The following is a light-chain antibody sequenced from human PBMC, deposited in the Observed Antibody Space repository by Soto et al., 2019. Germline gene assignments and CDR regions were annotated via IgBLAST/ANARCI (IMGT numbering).Light chain of an antibody. Sequence: EIVLTQFPDTLSLSPGERATLSCRGSRSVRNSYLAWYQQRPGQAPRLLIYGADSRATGIPDRFSGSGSDTDFTLTISRLEPEDFAVYYCQLYGSSPRYTFGQGTKLEI. V-gene: IGKV3-20*01. J-gene: IGKJ2*01. CDR1: RSVRNSY. CDR3: QLYGSSPRYT. CDR2: GAD.